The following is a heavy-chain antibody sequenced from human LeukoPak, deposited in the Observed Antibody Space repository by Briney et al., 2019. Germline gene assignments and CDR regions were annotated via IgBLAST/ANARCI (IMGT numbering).Heavy chain of an antibody. CDR2: IYSDGTT. CDR1: GASTTSYY. J-gene: IGHJ4*02. D-gene: IGHD3-22*01. Sequence: SETLSLTCSVSGASTTSYYWNWIRQAPGEGLEWIGYIYSDGTTSYSPSLRSRVTISIGTSRNQFSLKLSSVTAADAAVYYCARDTRSYDTSGYYYFDYWGQGALVTVSS. V-gene: IGHV4-59*01. CDR3: ARDTRSYDTSGYYYFDY.